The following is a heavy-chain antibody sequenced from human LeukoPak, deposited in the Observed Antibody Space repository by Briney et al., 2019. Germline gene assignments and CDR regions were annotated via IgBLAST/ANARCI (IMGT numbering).Heavy chain of an antibody. CDR1: GGSFSGYY. D-gene: IGHD2-2*01. J-gene: IGHJ4*02. CDR3: ARGLGYCSSTGCPWGH. CDR2: INHSGST. Sequence: SETLSLTCAVYGGSFSGYYWSWIRQPPGKGLEWIGEINHSGSTNYNPSLKSRVTISVDTSKNQFSLKLSSVTAADTAVYYCARGLGYCSSTGCPWGHWGQGTLVTVSS. V-gene: IGHV4-34*01.